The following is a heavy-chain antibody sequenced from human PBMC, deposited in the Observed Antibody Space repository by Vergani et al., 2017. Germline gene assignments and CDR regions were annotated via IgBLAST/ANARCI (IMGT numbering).Heavy chain of an antibody. J-gene: IGHJ1*01. V-gene: IGHV3-66*02. D-gene: IGHD1-1*01. CDR2: IYSGDET. CDR3: ATKSCGTPGCQIGYFRE. CDR1: GSTVSGNY. Sequence: ELQLVESGGGLVQPGGSLRLSCAASGSTVSGNYMTWVRQAPGKGLEWVSQIYSGDETSYADSVKGRVTISRDNSKSNLYLQMNSLRTEDTAVYYCATKSCGTPGCQIGYFREWGQGTLVTVSS.